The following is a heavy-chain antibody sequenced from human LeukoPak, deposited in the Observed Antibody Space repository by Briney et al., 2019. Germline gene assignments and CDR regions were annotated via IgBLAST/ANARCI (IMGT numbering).Heavy chain of an antibody. D-gene: IGHD5-24*01. V-gene: IGHV4-30-4*01. CDR1: GGSISSGDYY. CDR2: IYYSGST. CDR3: ARESMATVSLDA. Sequence: SQTLSLTCTVSGGSISSGDYYGSWIRQPPGKGLERIGYIYYSGSTYYNPSLKSRVTISVDTSKNQFSLKLSSVTAADTAVYYCARESMATVSLDAWGQGTMVTVSS. J-gene: IGHJ3*01.